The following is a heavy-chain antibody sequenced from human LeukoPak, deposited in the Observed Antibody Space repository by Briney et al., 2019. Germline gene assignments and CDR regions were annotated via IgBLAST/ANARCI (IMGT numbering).Heavy chain of an antibody. J-gene: IGHJ5*02. D-gene: IGHD1-7*01. CDR3: ARDGGLQLPLGWFDP. Sequence: SETLSLTCTVSGDSIGSGSYYWSWIRQPPGKGLEWIGRIYHSGNTYYNPSLKSRVTISVDTSKTQFSLQLSSVTAADTAVYYCARDGGLQLPLGWFDPWGQGTLVIVSS. CDR2: IYHSGNT. V-gene: IGHV4-39*07. CDR1: GDSIGSGSYY.